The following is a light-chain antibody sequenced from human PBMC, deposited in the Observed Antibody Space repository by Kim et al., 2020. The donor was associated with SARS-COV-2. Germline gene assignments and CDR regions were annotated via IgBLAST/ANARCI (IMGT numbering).Light chain of an antibody. CDR2: DAS. CDR3: QQYSDWPPIT. CDR1: QSVSSK. Sequence: EVVMTQSPATLSVSPGERAALSCRASQSVSSKLAWYQRKPGQAPRLLIYDASTRASGIPARFIGSGSGTEFTLTIFRLQSEDFALYYCQQYSDWPPITFGQGTRLEIK. V-gene: IGKV3-15*01. J-gene: IGKJ5*01.